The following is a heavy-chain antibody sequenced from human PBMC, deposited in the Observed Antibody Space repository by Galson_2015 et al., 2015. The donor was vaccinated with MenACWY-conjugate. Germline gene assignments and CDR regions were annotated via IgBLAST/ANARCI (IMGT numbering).Heavy chain of an antibody. V-gene: IGHV3-43D*03. CDR3: VKDGISSNLYYYFQY. D-gene: IGHD6-13*01. J-gene: IGHJ4*02. Sequence: LISWYAAGTHYADSVKGRFTISRDNSKNSLSLQMNSLRPEDTALYYCVKDGISSNLYYYFQYWGPGTLVTVSS. CDR2: ISWYAAGT.